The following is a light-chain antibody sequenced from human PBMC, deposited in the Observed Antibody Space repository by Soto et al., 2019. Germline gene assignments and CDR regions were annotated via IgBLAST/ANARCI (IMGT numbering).Light chain of an antibody. CDR2: GVS. Sequence: QSALTQPASVSGSPGQSITISCTGTSSDVGAYNYVSWYQQHPGKAPKLTISGVSNRPSGVSNRFSGSKSGNTASLTISGLQADDEADYYCSSYTGSSTPWVFGGGTKLTVL. CDR3: SSYTGSSTPWV. CDR1: SSDVGAYNY. J-gene: IGLJ3*02. V-gene: IGLV2-14*01.